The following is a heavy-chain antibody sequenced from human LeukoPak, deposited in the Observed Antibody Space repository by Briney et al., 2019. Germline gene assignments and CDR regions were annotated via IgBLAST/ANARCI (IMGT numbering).Heavy chain of an antibody. J-gene: IGHJ4*02. D-gene: IGHD2-2*01. V-gene: IGHV4-61*02. CDR3: ARGPGANYCSGTSCFFFDY. CDR1: GGSISSGTYY. CDR2: IYTSGST. Sequence: SETLSLTCTVSGGSISSGTYYWSWIRQPAGKGLEWIGRIYTSGSTNYNPSLKSRVTISVDTSKNQFSLKLSSVTAADTAVYYCARGPGANYCSGTSCFFFDYWGQGTLVTVSS.